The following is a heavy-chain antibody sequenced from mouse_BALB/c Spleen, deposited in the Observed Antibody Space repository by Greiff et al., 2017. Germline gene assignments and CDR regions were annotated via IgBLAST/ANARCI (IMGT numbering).Heavy chain of an antibody. CDR1: GFTFSDYY. J-gene: IGHJ4*01. CDR2: ISDGGSYT. V-gene: IGHV5-4*02. CDR3: ARGYGYGGYAMDY. D-gene: IGHD1-2*01. Sequence: EVNLVESGGGLVKPGGSLKLSCAASGFTFSDYYMYWVRQTPEKRLEWVATISDGGSYTYYPDSVKGRFTISRDNAKNNLYLQMSSLKSEDTAMYYCARGYGYGGYAMDYWGQGTSVTVSS.